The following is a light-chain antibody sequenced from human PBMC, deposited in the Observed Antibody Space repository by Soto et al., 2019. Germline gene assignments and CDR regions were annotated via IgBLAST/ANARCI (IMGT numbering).Light chain of an antibody. V-gene: IGKV1-5*01. CDR2: DAS. CDR1: QSLGKW. CDR3: QQYTRYPYT. J-gene: IGKJ2*01. Sequence: DIQMTQSPSTLSASVGDRVSISCRASQSLGKWLAWYQQKPGEAPKLLVSDASNLESGVSSRFTGSVSGTEFTLTISSVQPDDFATYYCQQYTRYPYTFGQGTKLEIK.